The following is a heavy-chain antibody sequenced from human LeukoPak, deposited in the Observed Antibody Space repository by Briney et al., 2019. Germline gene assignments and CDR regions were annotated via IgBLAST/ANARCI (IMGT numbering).Heavy chain of an antibody. Sequence: SETLSLTCAVYGGSFSGYYWSWIRQPPGKGLEWIGYIYYSGSTNYNPSLKSRVTISVDTSKNQFSLKLSSVTAADTAVYYCARDYGRSSLWRGFFDPWGQGTLVTVSS. CDR1: GGSFSGYY. V-gene: IGHV4-59*01. CDR2: IYYSGST. J-gene: IGHJ5*02. CDR3: ARDYGRSSLWRGFFDP. D-gene: IGHD3-10*01.